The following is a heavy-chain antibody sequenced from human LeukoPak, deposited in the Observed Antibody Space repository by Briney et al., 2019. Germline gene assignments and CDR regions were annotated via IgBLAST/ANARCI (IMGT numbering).Heavy chain of an antibody. J-gene: IGHJ6*03. CDR3: ARSGTYYYYYMDV. CDR2: IYHSGST. V-gene: IGHV4-38-2*02. CDR1: GYSISSGYY. Sequence: SETLSLTCTVPGYSISSGYYWGWIRQPPGKGLEWIGSIYHSGSTYYNPSLKSRVTISVDTSKNQFSLKLSSVTAADTAVYYCARSGTYYYYYMDVWGKGTTVTVSS. D-gene: IGHD2-15*01.